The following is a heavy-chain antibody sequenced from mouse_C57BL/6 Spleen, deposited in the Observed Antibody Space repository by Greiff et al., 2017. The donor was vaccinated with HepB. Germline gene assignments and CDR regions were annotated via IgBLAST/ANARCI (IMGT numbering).Heavy chain of an antibody. V-gene: IGHV1-80*01. CDR2: IYPGDGDT. J-gene: IGHJ4*01. D-gene: IGHD2-4*01. CDR3: ARSTMITTDYYAMDY. Sequence: VQLVESGAELVKPGASVKISCKASGYAFSSYWMNWVKQRPGKGLEWIGQIYPGDGDTNYNGKFKGKATLTADKSSSTAYMQLSSLTSEDSAVYFCARSTMITTDYYAMDYWGQGTSVTVSS. CDR1: GYAFSSYW.